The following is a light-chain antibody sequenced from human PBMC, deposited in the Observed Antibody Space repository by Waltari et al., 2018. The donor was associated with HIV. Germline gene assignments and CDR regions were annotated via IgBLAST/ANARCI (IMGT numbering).Light chain of an antibody. CDR3: QQAFSFPLT. CDR2: AAS. Sequence: DIQMTQSPSSVSSSVGDKVTITCRANQNIVSWLAWYQQKPGKAPKLLIYAASSSQSRVPSRFSGGGSGTDFTLTINSLQPEDFATYYCQQAFSFPLTFGQGTRLEIK. CDR1: QNIVSW. J-gene: IGKJ5*01. V-gene: IGKV1-12*01.